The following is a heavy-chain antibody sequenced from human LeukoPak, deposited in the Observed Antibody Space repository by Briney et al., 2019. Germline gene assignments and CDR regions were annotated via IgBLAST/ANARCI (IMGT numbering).Heavy chain of an antibody. CDR3: AKRGGYETMAAFDY. Sequence: HPGGSLRLSCAASGFAFSSYAMSWVRQAPGKGLEWVSAISPGGTDTYYADSGKGRFTISRDNSKNTLFLRTNSLRVEDTAVYYCAKRGGYETMAAFDYWGQGTLVTVSS. D-gene: IGHD3-10*01. CDR2: ISPGGTDT. V-gene: IGHV3-23*01. CDR1: GFAFSSYA. J-gene: IGHJ4*02.